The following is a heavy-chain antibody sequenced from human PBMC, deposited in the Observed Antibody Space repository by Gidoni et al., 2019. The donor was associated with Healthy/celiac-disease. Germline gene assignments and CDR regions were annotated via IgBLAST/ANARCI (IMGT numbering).Heavy chain of an antibody. J-gene: IGHJ6*03. Sequence: QVQLQESGPGLVKPLETLSLTCTVPGGPISRHYWSWSLQPPGKGLEWIGYIYYSGSTNYNPPLKSRVTISVDTSKNQFSLKLSSVTAADTAVYYCASANKYYDILTGYYYYMDVWGKGTTVTVSS. V-gene: IGHV4-59*08. CDR3: ASANKYYDILTGYYYYMDV. D-gene: IGHD3-9*01. CDR1: GGPISRHY. CDR2: IYYSGST.